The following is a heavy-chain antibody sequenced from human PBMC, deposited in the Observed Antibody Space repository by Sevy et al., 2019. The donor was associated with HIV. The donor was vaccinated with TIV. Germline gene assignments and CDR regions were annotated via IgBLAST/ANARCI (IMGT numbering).Heavy chain of an antibody. CDR3: AKGIGYSNGRYSWFDY. CDR1: GFTFDDYA. J-gene: IGHJ5*01. D-gene: IGHD6-19*01. Sequence: SLRLSCVASGFTFDDYAMHWVRQAPGKGPEWVSGSSWNSGSIGYAESVKGRFTISRDNAKNSLYLQMNSLRVEDTALYYCAKGIGYSNGRYSWFDYRGQGTLVTVSS. CDR2: SSWNSGSI. V-gene: IGHV3-9*01.